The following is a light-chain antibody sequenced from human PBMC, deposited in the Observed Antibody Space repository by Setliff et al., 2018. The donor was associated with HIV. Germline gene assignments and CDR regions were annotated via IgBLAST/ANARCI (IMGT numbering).Light chain of an antibody. CDR3: SSYTNITTRV. V-gene: IGLV2-14*01. CDR1: NSDIGSYNF. Sequence: QSVLTQPASVSGSPGQSITISYTGSNSDIGSYNFVSWYQPHPGKAPKLMIYEVSNRPSGVSSRFSASKSGNTASLTISGLQTEDEADYYCSSYTNITTRVFGTGTKVTVL. J-gene: IGLJ1*01. CDR2: EVS.